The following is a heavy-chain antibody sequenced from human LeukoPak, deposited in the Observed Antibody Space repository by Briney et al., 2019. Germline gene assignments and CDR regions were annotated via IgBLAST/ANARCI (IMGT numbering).Heavy chain of an antibody. D-gene: IGHD6-6*01. CDR3: ARVHSSIAAHDY. J-gene: IGHJ4*02. V-gene: IGHV1-2*02. CDR2: ISPNSDGT. Sequence: ASVKVSCKTSGYTFTDYYMHWVRQAPGQGLEWMGWISPNSDGTNYAQKFQGRVTMTWDTSISTAYMELSRLRSDDTAPYYCARVHSSIAAHDYWGQGTLVIVSS. CDR1: GYTFTDYY.